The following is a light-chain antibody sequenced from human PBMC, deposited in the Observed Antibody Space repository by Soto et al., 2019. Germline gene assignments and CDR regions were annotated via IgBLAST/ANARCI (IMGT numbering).Light chain of an antibody. CDR3: SSYTSSSTPPYV. Sequence: QSVLTQPASVSGSPGQSITISCTGTSSDVGDYNYVSWYQRHPGKAPKLMIYDVSNRPSGVSNRFSGSKSGNTASLTISGLQAEDEADYYCSSYTSSSTPPYVFGTGTKVTVL. V-gene: IGLV2-14*01. CDR1: SSDVGDYNY. J-gene: IGLJ1*01. CDR2: DVS.